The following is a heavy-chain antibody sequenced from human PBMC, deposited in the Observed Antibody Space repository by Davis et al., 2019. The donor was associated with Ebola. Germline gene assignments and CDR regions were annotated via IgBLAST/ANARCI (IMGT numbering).Heavy chain of an antibody. Sequence: AASVKVSSKASGYTFTGYYMHWVRQAPGQGLEWMGWISAYNGNTSYAQKFQGRVTMTRDTSTSTVYMELSSLRSEDTAVYYCARANTMVTSPFDYWGQGTLVTVSS. D-gene: IGHD3-10*01. V-gene: IGHV1-46*01. CDR2: ISAYNGNT. J-gene: IGHJ4*02. CDR1: GYTFTGYY. CDR3: ARANTMVTSPFDY.